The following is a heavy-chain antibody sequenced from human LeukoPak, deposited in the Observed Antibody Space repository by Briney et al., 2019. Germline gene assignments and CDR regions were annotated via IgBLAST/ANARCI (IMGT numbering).Heavy chain of an antibody. V-gene: IGHV6-1*01. CDR1: GDRVSSNSAA. CDR3: ARSADMVRGVITQFPWYFDY. CDR2: TYYRSKWYN. J-gene: IGHJ4*02. Sequence: SQTLSLTCAISGDRVSSNSAAWNWIRQSPSRGLEWLGRTYYRSKWYNDYAVSVKSRITINPDTSKNQFSLQLNSVTPEDTAVYYCARSADMVRGVITQFPWYFDYWGQGTLVTVSS. D-gene: IGHD3-10*01.